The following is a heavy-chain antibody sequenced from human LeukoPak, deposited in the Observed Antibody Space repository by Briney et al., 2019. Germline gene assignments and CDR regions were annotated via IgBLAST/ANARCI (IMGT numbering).Heavy chain of an antibody. D-gene: IGHD6-13*01. CDR1: GGSISGYY. CDR3: ARSQQLPDY. J-gene: IGHJ4*02. Sequence: SETLSLTCTVSGGSISGYYWSWIRQPPGKGLEWIGEINHSGSTNYNPSLKSRVTISVDTSKDQFSLKLSSVTAADTAVYYCARSQQLPDYWGQGTLVTVSS. CDR2: INHSGST. V-gene: IGHV4-34*01.